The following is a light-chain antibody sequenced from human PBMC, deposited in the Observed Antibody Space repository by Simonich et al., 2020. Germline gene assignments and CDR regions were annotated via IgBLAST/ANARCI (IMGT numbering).Light chain of an antibody. CDR2: LNSDGSH. V-gene: IGLV4-69*01. Sequence: QLVLTQSPSASASLGASVKLTCTLSSGHSSSAIAWHQQQPEKGPRYLMKLNSDGSHSKGDGIPERFSGSSSGAERYLTISSLQSEDEADYYCQTWGTGIRVFGGGTKLTVL. CDR1: SGHSSSA. J-gene: IGLJ3*02. CDR3: QTWGTGIRV.